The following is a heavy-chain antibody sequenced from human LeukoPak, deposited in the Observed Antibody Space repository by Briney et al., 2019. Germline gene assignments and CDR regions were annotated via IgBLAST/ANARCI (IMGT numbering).Heavy chain of an antibody. D-gene: IGHD6-13*01. CDR1: GGSISSYY. J-gene: IGHJ6*03. V-gene: IGHV4-4*07. CDR2: IYTSGST. CDR3: ARVGLAAAGPYYYYYMDV. Sequence: SETLSLTCTASGGSISSYYWSWIRQPAGKGLEWIGRIYTSGSTNYNPSLKSRVTMSVDTSKNQFSLKLSSVTAADTAVYYCARVGLAAAGPYYYYYMDVWGKGTTVTVSS.